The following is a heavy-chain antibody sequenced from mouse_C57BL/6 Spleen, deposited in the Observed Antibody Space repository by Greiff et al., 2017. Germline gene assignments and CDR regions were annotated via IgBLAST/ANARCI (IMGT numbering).Heavy chain of an antibody. J-gene: IGHJ4*01. Sequence: EVKLVESGPELVKPGASVKISCKASGYSFTDYNMNWVKQSNGKSLEWIGVINPNYGTTSYNQKFKGKATLTVDQSSSTAYMQLNSLTSEDSAVYYCARESNWDYYAMDYWGQGTSVTVSS. V-gene: IGHV1-39*01. CDR2: INPNYGTT. CDR3: ARESNWDYYAMDY. CDR1: GYSFTDYN. D-gene: IGHD4-1*01.